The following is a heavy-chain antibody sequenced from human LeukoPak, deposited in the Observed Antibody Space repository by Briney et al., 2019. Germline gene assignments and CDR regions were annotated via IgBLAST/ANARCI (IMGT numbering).Heavy chain of an antibody. V-gene: IGHV1-69*13. CDR1: GGTFSSYA. CDR2: SIPIFGTA. CDR3: ARDGYDSSGYRPLGWFDP. Sequence: VKVSCKASGGTFSSYAISWVRQAPGQGLEWMGGSIPIFGTANYAQKFQGRVTITADESTSTAYMELSSLRSEDTAVYYCARDGYDSSGYRPLGWFDPWGQGTLVTVSS. J-gene: IGHJ5*02. D-gene: IGHD3-22*01.